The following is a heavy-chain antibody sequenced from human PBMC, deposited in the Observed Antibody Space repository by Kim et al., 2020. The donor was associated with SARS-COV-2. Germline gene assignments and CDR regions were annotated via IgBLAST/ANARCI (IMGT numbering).Heavy chain of an antibody. CDR3: AKASLGGGLWFGELFPYYFDY. CDR2: ISGSGGST. V-gene: IGHV3-23*01. J-gene: IGHJ4*02. Sequence: GGSLRLSCAASGFTFSSYAMSWVRQAPGKGLEWVSAISGSGGSTYYADSVKGRFTISRDNSKNTLYLQMNSLRAEDTAGYYCAKASLGGGLWFGELFPYYFDYWGQGTLVTVSS. D-gene: IGHD3-10*01. CDR1: GFTFSSYA.